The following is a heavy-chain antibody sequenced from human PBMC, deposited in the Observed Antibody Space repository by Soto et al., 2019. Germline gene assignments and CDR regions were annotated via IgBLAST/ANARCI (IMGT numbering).Heavy chain of an antibody. V-gene: IGHV3-23*01. CDR2: ISGSGST. CDR1: GFTFSNYA. CDR3: VKGWEVLTSWLDP. D-gene: IGHD1-26*01. J-gene: IGHJ5*02. Sequence: VGSLGISCAASGFTFSNYAMTWVRQAPGKGLEWISAISGSGSTYYADSVKGRFTISRDNSKNTLLLQMNSLRADDTAVYYCVKGWEVLTSWLDPWGQGTLVTVS.